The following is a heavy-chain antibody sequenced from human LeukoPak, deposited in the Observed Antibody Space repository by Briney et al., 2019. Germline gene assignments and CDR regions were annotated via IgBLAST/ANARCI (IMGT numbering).Heavy chain of an antibody. Sequence: PGGSLRLSCAASGFTFDDYAMNWVRQAPGKGLEWVSGISWNSGSIGYADAVKGRFTISRDNAKNCLYLQMNSLRAEDTALYYCAKDMNYGDYGPLDYWGQGALVTVSS. D-gene: IGHD4-17*01. V-gene: IGHV3-9*01. CDR1: GFTFDDYA. J-gene: IGHJ4*02. CDR2: ISWNSGSI. CDR3: AKDMNYGDYGPLDY.